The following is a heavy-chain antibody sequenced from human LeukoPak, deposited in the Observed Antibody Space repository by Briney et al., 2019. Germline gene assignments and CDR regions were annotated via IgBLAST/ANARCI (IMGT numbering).Heavy chain of an antibody. Sequence: ASVKVSCKASGYTFTSYYMHWVRQAPGQGLEWMGIINPSGGSTSYAQKFQGRVTMTRDTSTSTVHMELSSLRSEDTAVYYCARDFYYDSSGYYSPDAFDIWGQGTMVTVSS. J-gene: IGHJ3*02. V-gene: IGHV1-46*01. CDR3: ARDFYYDSSGYYSPDAFDI. D-gene: IGHD3-22*01. CDR1: GYTFTSYY. CDR2: INPSGGST.